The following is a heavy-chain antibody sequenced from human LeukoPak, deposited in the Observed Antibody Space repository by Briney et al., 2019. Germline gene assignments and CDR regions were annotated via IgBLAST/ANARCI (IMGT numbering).Heavy chain of an antibody. CDR3: ARVDVVVPAATPYYYYYMDV. V-gene: IGHV1-2*02. Sequence: ASVKVSCKASGYTFTGYYMHWVRQAPGQGLEWMGWINPNSGGTNYAQKFQGRVTMTRDTSIGTAYMELSRLRSDDTAVYYCARVDVVVPAATPYYYYYMDVWGKGTTVTVSS. J-gene: IGHJ6*03. D-gene: IGHD2-2*01. CDR1: GYTFTGYY. CDR2: INPNSGGT.